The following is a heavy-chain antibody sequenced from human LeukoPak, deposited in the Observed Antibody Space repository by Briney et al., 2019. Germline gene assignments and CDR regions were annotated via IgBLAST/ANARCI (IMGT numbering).Heavy chain of an antibody. CDR1: GGTFSSYA. CDR3: ARASGALNRPFDY. V-gene: IGHV1-69*13. D-gene: IGHD2-15*01. J-gene: IGHJ4*02. Sequence: GASVKVSCKASGGTFSSYAISWVRQAPGQGLEWMGGIIPIFGTANYAQKFQGRVTITADETTSTAYMELSSLRSEDTAVYYCARASGALNRPFDYWGQGTLVTVSS. CDR2: IIPIFGTA.